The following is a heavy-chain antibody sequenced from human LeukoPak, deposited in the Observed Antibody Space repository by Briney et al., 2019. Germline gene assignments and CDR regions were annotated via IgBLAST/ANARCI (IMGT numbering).Heavy chain of an antibody. CDR3: ARSSNYYHYMDV. V-gene: IGHV4-34*01. CDR1: GGSFSGYY. J-gene: IGHJ6*03. D-gene: IGHD3-22*01. CDR2: INHSGST. Sequence: PSETLSLTCAVYGGSFSGYYWSWIRQPPGKGLEWIGEINHSGSTNYNPSLKSRVTISVDTSKNQFSLKLSSVTAADTAVYYCARSSNYYHYMDVWGKGTTVTVSS.